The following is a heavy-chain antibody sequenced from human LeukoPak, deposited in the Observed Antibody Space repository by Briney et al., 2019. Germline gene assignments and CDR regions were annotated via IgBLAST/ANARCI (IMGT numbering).Heavy chain of an antibody. CDR1: GDSISSGDYY. V-gene: IGHV4-30-4*01. CDR2: IFYSGST. J-gene: IGHJ4*02. Sequence: SQTLSLTCSVSGDSISSGDYYWSWIRQPPGKGLEWIGSIFYSGSTFYNPSLKSRLTISVDTSKNQFSLKLSSVTAADTALYYCGRARGSGYTLFDFWGQGTLVTVSS. D-gene: IGHD5-12*01. CDR3: GRARGSGYTLFDF.